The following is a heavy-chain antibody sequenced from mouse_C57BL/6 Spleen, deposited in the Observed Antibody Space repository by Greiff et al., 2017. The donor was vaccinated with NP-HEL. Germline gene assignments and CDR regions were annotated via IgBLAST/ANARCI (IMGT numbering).Heavy chain of an antibody. CDR1: GYTFTSYW. Sequence: QVQLQQPGAELVKPGASVKLSCKASGYTFTSYWMQWVKQRPGQGLEWIGEIDPSAGYPNYNQKFKGKANLTVDTSSSTAYMQLSMLTSEDSAVYYCARPGHYYAMDYWGQGTSVTVSS. CDR2: IDPSAGYP. V-gene: IGHV1-50*01. CDR3: ARPGHYYAMDY. J-gene: IGHJ4*01.